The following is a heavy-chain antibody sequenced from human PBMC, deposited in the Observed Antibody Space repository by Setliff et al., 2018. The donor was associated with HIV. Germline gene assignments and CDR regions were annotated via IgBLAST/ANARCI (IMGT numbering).Heavy chain of an antibody. CDR2: ISGSGGST. CDR3: AKDKGGYNWNYFDY. CDR1: GLSFSSYV. D-gene: IGHD1-20*01. J-gene: IGHJ4*02. V-gene: IGHV3-23*01. Sequence: PGGSLRLSCAASGLSFSSYVMSWVRQAPGKGLEWVSGISGSGGSTYYADSVKGRFTISRDNSENTLYLQMDGLRAEDTAVYYCAKDKGGYNWNYFDYWGPGTQVTVSS.